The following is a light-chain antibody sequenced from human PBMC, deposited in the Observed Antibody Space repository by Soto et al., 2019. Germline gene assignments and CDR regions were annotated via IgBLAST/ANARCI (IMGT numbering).Light chain of an antibody. V-gene: IGKV3-20*01. J-gene: IGKJ3*01. Sequence: EIVLTQSPGTLSLSPGERATLCCRASQSVSNNYLAWYQQKPGQAPRVLIYGASSRATGIPDRFSGSGSGADFTLTISRLEPEDFAVYYCQQYTTSPFTFGPGTKVDIK. CDR2: GAS. CDR1: QSVSNNY. CDR3: QQYTTSPFT.